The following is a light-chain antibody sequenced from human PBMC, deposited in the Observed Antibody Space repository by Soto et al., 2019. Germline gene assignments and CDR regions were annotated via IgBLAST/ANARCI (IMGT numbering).Light chain of an antibody. J-gene: IGKJ3*01. V-gene: IGKV1D-13*01. CDR2: DAS. CDR1: QGIRSA. Sequence: GDSVSITCRASQGIRSAVAWYQQKPGRPPKLLIYDASSLEVGVPSRFSGSRSGTDFILTVSSLQPEDFATYYCQQFDDYPFTFGHGTKVDIK. CDR3: QQFDDYPFT.